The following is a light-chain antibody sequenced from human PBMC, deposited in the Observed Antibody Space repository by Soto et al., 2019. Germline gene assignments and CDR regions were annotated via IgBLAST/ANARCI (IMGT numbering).Light chain of an antibody. CDR1: QSVSNNY. CDR3: QQYISSPLT. Sequence: EIVLTQSPVTLSLSPGERATLSCRASQSVSNNYLAWYQQKPGQAPRLVIYGASNRATGIPDRFNASGSGTDFTLTISRLEPEDFAVYYCQQYISSPLTFGQGTKVDIK. V-gene: IGKV3-20*01. J-gene: IGKJ1*01. CDR2: GAS.